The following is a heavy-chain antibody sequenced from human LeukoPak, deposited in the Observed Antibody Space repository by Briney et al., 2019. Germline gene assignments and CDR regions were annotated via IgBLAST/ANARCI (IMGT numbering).Heavy chain of an antibody. Sequence: PGGSLRLSCSASGFTLSSYVMSWVRQAPGKGLEWVSTLSNSGGSTYYADSVKGRFTISRDNSKNALYLQVNSLRDEDTAIYYCANRRNYASDYWGQGTLVTVSS. V-gene: IGHV3-23*01. CDR2: LSNSGGST. D-gene: IGHD1-14*01. J-gene: IGHJ4*02. CDR3: ANRRNYASDY. CDR1: GFTLSSYV.